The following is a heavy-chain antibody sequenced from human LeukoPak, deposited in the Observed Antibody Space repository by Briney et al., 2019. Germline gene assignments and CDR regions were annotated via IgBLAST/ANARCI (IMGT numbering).Heavy chain of an antibody. J-gene: IGHJ4*02. Sequence: GRSLRLSCAASGFTFSSYGMHWVRQAPAKGLEWVAIISYDGSNKYYADSVKGRFTISRDNSKNTLYLQMNSLRAEDTAVYYCAKDQRGYSWGGDYWGQGTLVTVSS. D-gene: IGHD5-18*01. V-gene: IGHV3-30*18. CDR2: ISYDGSNK. CDR3: AKDQRGYSWGGDY. CDR1: GFTFSSYG.